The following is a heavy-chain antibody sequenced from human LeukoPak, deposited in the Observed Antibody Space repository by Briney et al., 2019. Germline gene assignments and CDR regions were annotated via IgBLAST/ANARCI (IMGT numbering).Heavy chain of an antibody. V-gene: IGHV1-46*01. Sequence: GGSVKVSFKASGYTFTSYYMHWVRQAPGQGLAWMGIINPSGVSTSYAQKFPGRVTMTRDTSTSTVYMELSSLRPEDTAVYYCSSCSSTSCTDYWGQGTLVTVSS. CDR3: SSCSSTSCTDY. CDR1: GYTFTSYY. D-gene: IGHD2-2*01. CDR2: INPSGVST. J-gene: IGHJ4*02.